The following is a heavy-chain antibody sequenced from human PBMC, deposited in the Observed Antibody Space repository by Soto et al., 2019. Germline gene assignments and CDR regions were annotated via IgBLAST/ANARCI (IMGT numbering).Heavy chain of an antibody. CDR1: GFTFSSYA. V-gene: IGHV3-23*01. Sequence: GGSLRLSCAASGFTFSSYAMSWVRQAPGKGLEWVSAISGSGGSTYYADSVKGRFTISRDNSKNTLYLQMNSLRAEDTAVYYCAKDLGDIVVVVADPDAFDICGQGTMVIGSS. D-gene: IGHD2-15*01. CDR3: AKDLGDIVVVVADPDAFDI. J-gene: IGHJ3*02. CDR2: ISGSGGST.